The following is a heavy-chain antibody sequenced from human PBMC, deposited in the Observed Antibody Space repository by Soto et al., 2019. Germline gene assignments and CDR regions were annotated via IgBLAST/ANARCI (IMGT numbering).Heavy chain of an antibody. J-gene: IGHJ6*02. CDR2: IYHSGST. CDR3: ARDAHIVVVPTSLGAMDV. V-gene: IGHV4-4*02. Sequence: PSETLSLTCAVYGGSISSNKWWSWVRQPPGKGLEWIGEIYHSGSTNYNPSLKSGVTISLDKSKNQFSLKLTSVTAADSAVYYCARDAHIVVVPTSLGAMDVWGQGTTVTVTS. D-gene: IGHD2-2*01. CDR1: GGSISSNKW.